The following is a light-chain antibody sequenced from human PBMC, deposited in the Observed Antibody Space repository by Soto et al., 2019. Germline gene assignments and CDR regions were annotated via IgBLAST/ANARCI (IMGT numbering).Light chain of an antibody. Sequence: QSVLTQPASVSGSPGQSITISCTGTSSDVGSYNLVSWYQQHPGKAPKLMIYELSKRPSGVSNRFSGSKSGNTASLTISGLQAEDEADYYCCSYAGSSTFVFGGGTKLTVL. CDR2: ELS. CDR3: CSYAGSSTFV. J-gene: IGLJ2*01. CDR1: SSDVGSYNL. V-gene: IGLV2-23*02.